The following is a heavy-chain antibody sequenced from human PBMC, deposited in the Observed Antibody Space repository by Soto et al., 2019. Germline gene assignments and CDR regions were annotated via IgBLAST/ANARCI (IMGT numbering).Heavy chain of an antibody. D-gene: IGHD2-21*02. V-gene: IGHV3-30-3*01. J-gene: IGHJ4*02. CDR3: ARGGGFCGADCYKGGIDY. CDR1: GFTFIPYT. Sequence: PGGSLRLSCAASGFTFIPYTMHWVRQTPGKGLEWVAVISYDGSDKNYADSVRGRFTISRDNSKNTLFLQMNSLRAEDTALYYCARGGGFCGADCYKGGIDYWGQGALVTVSS. CDR2: ISYDGSDK.